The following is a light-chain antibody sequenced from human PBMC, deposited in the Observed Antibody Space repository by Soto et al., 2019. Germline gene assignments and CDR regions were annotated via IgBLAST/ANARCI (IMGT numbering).Light chain of an antibody. CDR1: QGISNY. CDR3: QKYNSAPYT. Sequence: DIQMTQSPASLSASVGDRVTITCRASQGISNYLAWYQQTPGKVPKLLIYAASTLQSGVASRFSGSGSGTDSTLTISSLQPEDAATYYCQKYNSAPYTFGQGTKLEIK. J-gene: IGKJ2*01. V-gene: IGKV1-27*01. CDR2: AAS.